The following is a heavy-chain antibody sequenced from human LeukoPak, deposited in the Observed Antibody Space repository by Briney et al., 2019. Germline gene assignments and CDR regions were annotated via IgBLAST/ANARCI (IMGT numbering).Heavy chain of an antibody. CDR3: ATGPTAMDNDISSDAFDI. D-gene: IGHD5-18*01. V-gene: IGHV1-24*01. CDR2: FDPEDGET. J-gene: IGHJ3*02. Sequence: ASVKVSCKVSGYTLTELSMHWVRQAPGKGLEWMGGFDPEDGETIYAQKFQGRVTMTEDTSTDTAYMELSSLRSEDTAVYYCATGPTAMDNDISSDAFDIWGQGTMVTVSS. CDR1: GYTLTELS.